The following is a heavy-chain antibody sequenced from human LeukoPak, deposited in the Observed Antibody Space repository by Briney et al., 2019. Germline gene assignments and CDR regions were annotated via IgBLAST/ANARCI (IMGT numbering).Heavy chain of an antibody. D-gene: IGHD3-10*01. Sequence: GGSLRLSCAASGFTFSIYWMHWVRQAPGKGLVWVSRISSDGSSTTYADSVKGRFTISRDNAKDTLYLQMNSLRAEDTAVYYCARGENIYIDYWGQGTLVTVSS. V-gene: IGHV3-74*01. J-gene: IGHJ4*02. CDR2: ISSDGSST. CDR3: ARGENIYIDY. CDR1: GFTFSIYW.